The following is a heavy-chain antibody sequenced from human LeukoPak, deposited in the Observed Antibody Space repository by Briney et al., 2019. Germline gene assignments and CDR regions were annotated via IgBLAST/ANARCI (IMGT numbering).Heavy chain of an antibody. CDR2: IYYSGST. Sequence: SETLSLTCTVSGGSISSTTYYWGWIRQPPGRGLEWIGSIYYSGSTYYNPSLQRRVTISVDTSKNQFSLKLSSVTAADTAVYYCARDQDCSSTSCYEWGVNNWFDPWGQGTLVTVSS. CDR1: GGSISSTTYY. V-gene: IGHV4-39*07. D-gene: IGHD2-2*01. CDR3: ARDQDCSSTSCYEWGVNNWFDP. J-gene: IGHJ5*02.